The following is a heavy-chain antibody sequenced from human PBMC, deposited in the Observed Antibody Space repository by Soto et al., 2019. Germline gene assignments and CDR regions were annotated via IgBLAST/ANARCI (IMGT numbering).Heavy chain of an antibody. V-gene: IGHV3-30*18. CDR2: ISYDGSNK. CDR1: GFTFSSYG. Sequence: QVQLVESGGGVVQPGRSLRLSCAASGFTFSSYGMHWVRQAPGKGLEWVAVISYDGSNKYYADSVKGRFTISRDNSKNTLYLQMNSMRAEDTAVYYCAKDCSRPYYYYGMDVWGQGTTVTVSS. CDR3: AKDCSRPYYYYGMDV. D-gene: IGHD6-13*01. J-gene: IGHJ6*02.